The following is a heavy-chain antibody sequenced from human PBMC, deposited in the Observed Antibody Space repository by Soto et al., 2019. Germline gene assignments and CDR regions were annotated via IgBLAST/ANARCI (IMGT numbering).Heavy chain of an antibody. Sequence: ASVKVSCKASGYTFTSYAMHWVRQAPGQRLEWMGWINAGNGNTKYSQKFQGRVTITRDTSASTAYMELSSLRSEDTAVYYCARDRYSSSWYRAGGMDVWGQGTTVTGS. CDR1: GYTFTSYA. CDR2: INAGNGNT. J-gene: IGHJ6*02. V-gene: IGHV1-3*01. D-gene: IGHD6-13*01. CDR3: ARDRYSSSWYRAGGMDV.